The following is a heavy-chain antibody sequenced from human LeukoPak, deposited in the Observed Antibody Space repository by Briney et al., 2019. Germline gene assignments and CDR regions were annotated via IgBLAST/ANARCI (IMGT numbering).Heavy chain of an antibody. D-gene: IGHD4/OR15-4a*01. CDR1: GLTFSSYE. Sequence: GGSLRLSCAASGLTFSSYEMNWVRQAPGKGLEWVSYISSSGSTIYYADSVKGRFTISRDNAKNSLYLQMNSLRAEDTAVYYCARGPPVGISESHGAEYWGQGTLVTVSS. V-gene: IGHV3-48*03. J-gene: IGHJ4*02. CDR3: ARGPPVGISESHGAEY. CDR2: ISSSGSTI.